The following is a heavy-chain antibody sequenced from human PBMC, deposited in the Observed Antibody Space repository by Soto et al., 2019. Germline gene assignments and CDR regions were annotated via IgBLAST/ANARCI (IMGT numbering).Heavy chain of an antibody. Sequence: QVQLVESGGGVVQPGRSLRLSCAASGFTFSSYGMHWVRQAPGKGLEWVAVIWYDGSNKYYADSVKGRFTISRDNSKNTLYLQMNSLRAEDTAVYYCARDRMLRGVMSGWFDPWGQGTLVTVSS. CDR3: ARDRMLRGVMSGWFDP. D-gene: IGHD3-10*01. CDR2: IWYDGSNK. J-gene: IGHJ5*02. V-gene: IGHV3-33*01. CDR1: GFTFSSYG.